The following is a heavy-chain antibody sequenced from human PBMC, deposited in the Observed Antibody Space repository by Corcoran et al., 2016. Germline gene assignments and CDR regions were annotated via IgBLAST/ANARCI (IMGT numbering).Heavy chain of an antibody. CDR1: GFSLSTSGMR. D-gene: IGHD5-18*01. V-gene: IGHV2-70*04. Sequence: QVTLKESGPALVKPTQTLTLTCTFSGFSLSTSGMRVSWIRQPPGKALEWLARIDWDDDKFYTTSLKTRLTISKDTSKNQVVLTMTNMDPVETATYYGARDNTATGPFDYWGQGTLVAVSS. J-gene: IGHJ4*02. CDR2: IDWDDDK. CDR3: ARDNTATGPFDY.